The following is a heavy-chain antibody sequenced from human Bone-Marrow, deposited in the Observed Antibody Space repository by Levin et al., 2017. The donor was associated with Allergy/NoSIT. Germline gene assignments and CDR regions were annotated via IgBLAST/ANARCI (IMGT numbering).Heavy chain of an antibody. V-gene: IGHV4-61*01. CDR3: ARCASGSASGNYYLNFYYYMDI. J-gene: IGHJ6*03. CDR1: GASVTSGTYY. Sequence: SQTLSLTCTVSGASVTSGTYYWTWIRQPPGKGLEWIGSVFHTGSANYNPSLKSRLTISVDTSKNQFSLNLISVTAADTAIYFCARCASGSASGNYYLNFYYYMDIWAKGTSVTVSS. D-gene: IGHD3-10*01. CDR2: VFHTGSA.